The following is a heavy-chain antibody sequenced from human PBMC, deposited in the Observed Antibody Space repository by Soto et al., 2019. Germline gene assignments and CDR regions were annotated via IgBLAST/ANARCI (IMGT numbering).Heavy chain of an antibody. CDR2: IIPILGIA. D-gene: IGHD3-22*01. V-gene: IGHV1-69*02. CDR3: ARGRDYYDSRGHYYGMDV. CDR1: GGTFSSYT. Sequence: GASVKVSCKASGGTFSSYTISWVRQAPGQGLEWMGRIIPILGIANYAQKFQGRVTITADKSTSTAYMELSSLRSEDTAVYYCARGRDYYDSRGHYYGMDVWGQGTTVTVSS. J-gene: IGHJ6*02.